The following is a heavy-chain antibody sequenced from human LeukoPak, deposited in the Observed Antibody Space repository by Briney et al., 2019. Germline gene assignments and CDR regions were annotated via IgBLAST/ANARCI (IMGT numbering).Heavy chain of an antibody. CDR2: ISSSSSYI. Sequence: GGSLRLSCAASGFTFSSYSMNWVRQAPGKGLEWVSSISSSSSYIYYADSVKGRFTISRDNAKNSLYLQMNSLRAEDTAVYYCASDRGTGTTLFDPWGQGTLVTVSS. D-gene: IGHD1-1*01. CDR1: GFTFSSYS. V-gene: IGHV3-21*01. CDR3: ASDRGTGTTLFDP. J-gene: IGHJ5*02.